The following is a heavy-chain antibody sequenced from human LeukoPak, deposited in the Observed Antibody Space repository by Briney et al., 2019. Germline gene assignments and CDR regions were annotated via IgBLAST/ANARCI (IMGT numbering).Heavy chain of an antibody. Sequence: GGSLSLSCVASGFTFSIFGMRWVRQAPGKGLEWVSSTSGSGDDTYYADSVKGRFTLSRHNSKNTLYLQMNSLRADDTAVYYCAKKRFSGGATQFDYWGQGTLVTVSS. CDR2: TSGSGDDT. V-gene: IGHV3-23*01. D-gene: IGHD2-15*01. J-gene: IGHJ4*02. CDR1: GFTFSIFG. CDR3: AKKRFSGGATQFDY.